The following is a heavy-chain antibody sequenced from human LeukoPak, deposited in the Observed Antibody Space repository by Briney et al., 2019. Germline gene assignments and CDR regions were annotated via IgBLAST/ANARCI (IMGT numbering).Heavy chain of an antibody. CDR2: IYPGDSDT. CDR3: ARITMVRGVTRHFDY. Sequence: GESLKISCKGSGYSFTSYWIGWVRQMPGKGLEWMGIIYPGDSDTRYSPSFQGQVTISADKSISTAYLQWSSLKASDTAMYYCARITMVRGVTRHFDYWGQGTLVTVSS. J-gene: IGHJ4*02. V-gene: IGHV5-51*01. D-gene: IGHD3-10*01. CDR1: GYSFTSYW.